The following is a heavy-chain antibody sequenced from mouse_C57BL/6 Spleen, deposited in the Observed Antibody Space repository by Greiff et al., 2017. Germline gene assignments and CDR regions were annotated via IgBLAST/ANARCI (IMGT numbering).Heavy chain of an antibody. Sequence: VQVVESGAELVRPGASVTLSCKASGYTFTDYEMHWVKQTPVHGLEWIGAIDPETGGTAYNQKFKGKAIQTADKSSSTAYMELRSLTSEDSAVYYCTRRITTDAMDYWGQGTSVTVSS. CDR3: TRRITTDAMDY. CDR2: IDPETGGT. V-gene: IGHV1-15*01. CDR1: GYTFTDYE. D-gene: IGHD1-1*01. J-gene: IGHJ4*01.